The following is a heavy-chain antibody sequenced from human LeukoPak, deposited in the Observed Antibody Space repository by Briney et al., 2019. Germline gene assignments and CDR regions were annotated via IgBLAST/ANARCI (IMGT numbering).Heavy chain of an antibody. V-gene: IGHV1-69*13. CDR3: ARMDTPMVNAFDI. D-gene: IGHD5-18*01. J-gene: IGHJ3*02. CDR2: IIPIFGTA. CDR1: GGTFSSYA. Sequence: SVKVSCKASGGTFSSYAISWVRQAPGQGLEWMGGIIPIFGTANYAQRFQGRVTITADESTSTAYMELSSLRSEDTAVYYCARMDTPMVNAFDIWGQGTMVTVSS.